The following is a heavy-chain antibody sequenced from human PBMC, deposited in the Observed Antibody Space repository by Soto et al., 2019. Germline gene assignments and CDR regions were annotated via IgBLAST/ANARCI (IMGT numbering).Heavy chain of an antibody. D-gene: IGHD5-12*01. V-gene: IGHV1-46*01. Sequence: ASVKVSCKASGYTFTSYYMHWVRQAPGQGLEWMGIINPSGGSTSYAQKFQGRVTMTRDTSTSTVYMELSSLRSEDTAVYYCARTRGYSGHDSRPHYFDYCGHGTLVTVSP. J-gene: IGHJ4*01. CDR3: ARTRGYSGHDSRPHYFDY. CDR2: INPSGGST. CDR1: GYTFTSYY.